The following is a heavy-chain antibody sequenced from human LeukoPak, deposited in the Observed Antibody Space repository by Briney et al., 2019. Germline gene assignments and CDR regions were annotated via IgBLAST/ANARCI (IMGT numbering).Heavy chain of an antibody. J-gene: IGHJ4*02. CDR3: ARVHYDFWSGYSPSFDY. CDR1: GYTFTGYY. CDR2: INPNSGGT. V-gene: IGHV1-2*02. Sequence: EASVKVSCKASGYTFTGYYMHWVRQAPGQGLEWMGWINPNSGGTNYAQKFQGRVTMTRDTSISTAYMELSRLGSDDTAVYYCARVHYDFWSGYSPSFDYWGQGTLVTVSS. D-gene: IGHD3-3*01.